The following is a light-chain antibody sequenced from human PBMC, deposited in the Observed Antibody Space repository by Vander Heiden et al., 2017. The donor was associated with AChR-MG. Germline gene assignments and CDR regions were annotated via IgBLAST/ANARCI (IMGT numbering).Light chain of an antibody. CDR3: QQSYSTLQWT. V-gene: IGKV1-39*01. CDR1: QTIRTF. Sequence: DIQMTQSPSSLSAFVGDRVTITCRASQTIRTFLNWYQQKPGKAPKLLIYGASTLQSGVPSRFSGGGSGTDFSLTISSLQPEDFAIYYCQQSYSTLQWTFGQGTKVESK. J-gene: IGKJ1*01. CDR2: GAS.